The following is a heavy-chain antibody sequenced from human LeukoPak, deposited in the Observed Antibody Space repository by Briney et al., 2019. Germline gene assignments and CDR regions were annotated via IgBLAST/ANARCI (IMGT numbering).Heavy chain of an antibody. CDR3: ARDEEDSSSPFDY. D-gene: IGHD6-6*01. J-gene: IGHJ4*02. V-gene: IGHV1-58*02. CDR1: GFTFTSSA. CDR2: IVVGSGNT. Sequence: VASVKVSCKASGFTFTSSAMQWVRQARGQRLEWIGWIVVGSGNTNYAQKFQERVTITRDMSTSTAYMELSSLRSEDTAVYYCARDEEDSSSPFDYWGQGTLVTVSS.